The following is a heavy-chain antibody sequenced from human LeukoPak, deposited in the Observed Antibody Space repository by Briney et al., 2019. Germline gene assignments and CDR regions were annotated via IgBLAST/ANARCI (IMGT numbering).Heavy chain of an antibody. V-gene: IGHV3-33*01. Sequence: GTSLRLSCAASGFSFSAYGMHWVRQAPGKGLEWVAAAQGDGRLQYYADSVKGRFTISKDISKSTLYVQMNSLRAEDTAVYYCATGGGFYYGHWGQGTLVTVSS. CDR2: AQGDGRLQ. D-gene: IGHD3-22*01. J-gene: IGHJ4*02. CDR3: ATGGGFYYGH. CDR1: GFSFSAYG.